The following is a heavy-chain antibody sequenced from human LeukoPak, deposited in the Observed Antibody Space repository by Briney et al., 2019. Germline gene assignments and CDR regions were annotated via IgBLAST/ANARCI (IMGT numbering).Heavy chain of an antibody. D-gene: IGHD3-22*01. J-gene: IGHJ4*02. CDR2: ISSSSSYI. Sequence: GGSLRLSCAASGFTFSSYSINWVRQAPGKGLEWVSSISSSSSYIYYADSVKGRFTTSRDNAKNSLYLQMNSLRAEDTAVYYCARAYYYDSSAASTPDYWGQGTLVTVSS. CDR3: ARAYYYDSSAASTPDY. V-gene: IGHV3-21*01. CDR1: GFTFSSYS.